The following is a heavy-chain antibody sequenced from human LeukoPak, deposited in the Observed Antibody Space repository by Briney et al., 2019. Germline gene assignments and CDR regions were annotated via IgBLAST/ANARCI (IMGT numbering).Heavy chain of an antibody. V-gene: IGHV1-2*02. CDR2: INPNSGGT. Sequence: ASVKVSCKASGYTFTGYYMHWVRQAPGQGLEWMGWINPNSGGTNYAQKFQGRVTMTRDTSISTAYMELSRLRSDDTAVYYCARDSAPKPSSTSCYAFDIWGQGTMVTVSS. CDR1: GYTFTGYY. J-gene: IGHJ3*02. CDR3: ARDSAPKPSSTSCYAFDI. D-gene: IGHD2-2*01.